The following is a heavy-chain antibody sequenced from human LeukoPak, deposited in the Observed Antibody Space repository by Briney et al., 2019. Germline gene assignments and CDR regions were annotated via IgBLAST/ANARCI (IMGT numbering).Heavy chain of an antibody. CDR2: IYYSGST. Sequence: PSETLSLTCTVSGGSISSYYWSWIRQPPGKGLEWIGYIYYSGSTNYNPSLKSRVTISVDTSKNQFSLKLSSVTAADTAVYYCARGGGELSLKYWGQGTLVTVSS. CDR3: ARGGGELSLKY. V-gene: IGHV4-59*01. J-gene: IGHJ4*02. CDR1: GGSISSYY. D-gene: IGHD3-16*02.